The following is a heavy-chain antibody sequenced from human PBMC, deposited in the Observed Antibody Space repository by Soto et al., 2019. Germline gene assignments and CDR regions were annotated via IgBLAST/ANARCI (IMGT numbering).Heavy chain of an antibody. J-gene: IGHJ6*02. Sequence: EMQLVESGGGLVQPGRSLRLSCAASGFTFDDYAMYWVRQGPGKGLEWVSGISWDSGRIGYADSVKGRFTISRDNAKNSLYLQMNSLRPEDTALYYCEKARLWGGDGYNPYSYNAMDVWGQGTTVTVSS. D-gene: IGHD3-16*01. CDR1: GFTFDDYA. V-gene: IGHV3-9*01. CDR3: EKARLWGGDGYNPYSYNAMDV. CDR2: ISWDSGRI.